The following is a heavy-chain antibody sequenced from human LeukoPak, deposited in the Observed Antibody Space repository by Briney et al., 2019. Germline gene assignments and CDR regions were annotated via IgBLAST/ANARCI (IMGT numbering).Heavy chain of an antibody. V-gene: IGHV3-15*01. CDR2: IKGKTDGGTT. D-gene: IGHD1-26*01. Sequence: GGSLRLSCAASGFTFINAWMTWVRQGPGKGLEWVGLIKGKTDGGTTDYAAPVKGRFIISRDDSKNTLYLQMDSLQTEDTAVYYCTTHYPDSGSYNYWGQGTLVTVSS. J-gene: IGHJ4*02. CDR1: GFTFINAW. CDR3: TTHYPDSGSYNY.